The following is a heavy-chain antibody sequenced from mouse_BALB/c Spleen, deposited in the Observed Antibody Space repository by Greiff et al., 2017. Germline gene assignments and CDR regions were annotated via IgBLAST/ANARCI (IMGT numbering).Heavy chain of an antibody. CDR1: GYAFTNYL. V-gene: IGHV1-54*01. D-gene: IGHD2-1*01. Sequence: VKLMESGAELVRPGTSVKVSCKASGYAFTNYLIEWVKQRPGQGLEWIGVINPGSGGTNYNEKFKGKATLTADKSSSTAYMQLSSLTSDDSAVYFCARSGYGNYVGFAYWGQGTLVTVSA. J-gene: IGHJ3*01. CDR3: ARSGYGNYVGFAY. CDR2: INPGSGGT.